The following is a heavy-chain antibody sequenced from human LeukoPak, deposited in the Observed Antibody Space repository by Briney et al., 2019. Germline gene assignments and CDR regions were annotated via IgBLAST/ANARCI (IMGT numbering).Heavy chain of an antibody. Sequence: PGGSLRLSCAASGFTFSGFSMSWVRQSPTKGLEWVANIKQDGSERYYVDSVKGRFTNSRDNAKNSLSLQMNNLRVEDTAVYYCARAGSHWHYVYWGQGTVVTVSS. CDR1: GFTFSGFS. V-gene: IGHV3-7*01. CDR3: ARAGSHWHYVY. D-gene: IGHD3-10*01. CDR2: IKQDGSER. J-gene: IGHJ4*02.